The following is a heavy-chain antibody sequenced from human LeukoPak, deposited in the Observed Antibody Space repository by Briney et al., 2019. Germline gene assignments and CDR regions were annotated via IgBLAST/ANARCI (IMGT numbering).Heavy chain of an antibody. V-gene: IGHV4-34*01. D-gene: IGHD6-19*01. CDR3: ARGLWSSGWYNA. J-gene: IGHJ5*02. Sequence: SSETLSLTCAVYGGSFSGYYWSWIRQPPGKGLEWIGEINHSGSTNYNPSLKSRVTISVDTSKNQFSLKLSSVTAADTAVYYCARGLWSSGWYNAWGQGTLVTVSS. CDR2: INHSGST. CDR1: GGSFSGYY.